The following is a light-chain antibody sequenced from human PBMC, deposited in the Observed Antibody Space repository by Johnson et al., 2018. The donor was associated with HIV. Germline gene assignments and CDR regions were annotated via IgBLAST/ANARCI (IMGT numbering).Light chain of an antibody. J-gene: IGLJ1*01. Sequence: AALTQPPSVSAAPGQKVTISCSGSSSNIGNNYVSWYQQLPGTAPKLLIYDNNKRPSGIPDRFSGSKYGTSATLGIIELQTGDAADYYCGTWDSSLSAYVFGTGTKVTVL. CDR3: GTWDSSLSAYV. V-gene: IGLV1-51*01. CDR2: DNN. CDR1: SSNIGNNY.